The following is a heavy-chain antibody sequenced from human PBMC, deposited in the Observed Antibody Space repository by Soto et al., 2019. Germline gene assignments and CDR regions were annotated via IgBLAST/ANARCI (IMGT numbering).Heavy chain of an antibody. D-gene: IGHD2-2*01. CDR1: GFTFSSYA. CDR3: AKGDRNQPAVVDY. Sequence: EVQLLESGGGRIQPGGSLRLSCAASGFTFSSYAMNWVRQVPGKGLQWVSGISGSGSSTYYSDSVRGRFTISRDNSRNSLYLQMSSLRVEATALYYCAKGDRNQPAVVDYWGQGTLGTVSS. J-gene: IGHJ4*02. CDR2: ISGSGSST. V-gene: IGHV3-23*01.